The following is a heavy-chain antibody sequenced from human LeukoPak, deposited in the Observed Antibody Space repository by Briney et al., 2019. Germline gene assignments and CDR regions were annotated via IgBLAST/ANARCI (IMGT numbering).Heavy chain of an antibody. CDR2: IYDSGST. D-gene: IGHD1-7*01. J-gene: IGHJ5*02. CDR3: ARAADAGTATGFDP. V-gene: IGHV4-39*01. CDR1: GGSIRSSYYY. Sequence: SETLSLTCTVSGGSIRSSYYYWGWIRQPPGKGLEWIGSIYDSGSTYYNPSLKSRVTISVDTSKNQFSLKLSSVTAADTAVYYCARAADAGTATGFDPWGQGTLVTVSS.